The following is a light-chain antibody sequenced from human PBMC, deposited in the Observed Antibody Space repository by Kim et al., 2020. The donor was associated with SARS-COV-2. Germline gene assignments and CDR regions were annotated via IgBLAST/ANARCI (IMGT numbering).Light chain of an antibody. CDR1: QSISNY. J-gene: IGKJ3*01. CDR2: AAS. CDR3: QQSYSTRFT. Sequence: DIQMTQSPSSLSASVGDRVTITCRASQSISNYLNWYQQKLGKAPKLLIYAASSLQSGVPSRFSGSGSGTDFTLTISSLQPEDFATYYCQQSYSTRFTFGPGTKVDIK. V-gene: IGKV1-39*01.